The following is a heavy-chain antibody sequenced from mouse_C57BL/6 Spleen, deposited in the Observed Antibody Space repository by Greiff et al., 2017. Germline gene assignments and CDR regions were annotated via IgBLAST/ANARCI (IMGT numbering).Heavy chain of an antibody. CDR3: ARDHDYAMDY. CDR1: GYSITSGYY. CDR2: ISYDGSN. Sequence: EVKLMESGPGLVKPSQSLSLTCSVTGYSITSGYYWTWIRQFPGNKLEWMGYISYDGSNNYNPSLKNRISITRDTSKNQFFLKLNSVTTEDTATYYCARDHDYAMDYWGQGTSVTVSS. V-gene: IGHV3-6*01. J-gene: IGHJ4*01.